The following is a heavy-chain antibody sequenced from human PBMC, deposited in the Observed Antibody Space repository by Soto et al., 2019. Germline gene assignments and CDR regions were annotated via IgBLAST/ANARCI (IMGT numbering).Heavy chain of an antibody. CDR2: IWYDGSNK. J-gene: IGHJ6*02. V-gene: IGHV3-33*01. D-gene: IGHD6-6*01. CDR3: ARDSAARQGGYYYYGMDV. CDR1: GFTFSSYG. Sequence: QVQLVESGGGVVQPGRSLRLSCAASGFTFSSYGMHWVRQAPGKGLEWVAVIWYDGSNKYYADSVKGRFTISRDNSKNTLYLQMTSLRAEDTAVYYCARDSAARQGGYYYYGMDVWGQGTTVTVSS.